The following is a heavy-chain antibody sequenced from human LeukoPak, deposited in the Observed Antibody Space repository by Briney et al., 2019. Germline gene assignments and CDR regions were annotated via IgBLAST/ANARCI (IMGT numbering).Heavy chain of an antibody. J-gene: IGHJ4*02. Sequence: RGSLRLSCAAPGVTFSNAWMSWVRQAPGKGLEWVGRIRSKTDGGTTDYAAPVKGRFTITRDDSKNTLYLQLNSMKTEDTAVYYCSTAGIHWGQGTLVTVSS. CDR1: GVTFSNAW. V-gene: IGHV3-15*01. CDR2: IRSKTDGGTT. CDR3: STAGIH. D-gene: IGHD3-10*01.